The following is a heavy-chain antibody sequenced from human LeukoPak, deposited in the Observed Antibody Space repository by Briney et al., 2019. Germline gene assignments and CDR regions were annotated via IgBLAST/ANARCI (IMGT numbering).Heavy chain of an antibody. CDR2: IYPGDSDS. D-gene: IGHD5-24*01. Sequence: GESLKISCKGSGYTFTSYWIGWARQMPGKGLEWMGIIYPGDSDSRYSPSFQGQVTISADKSISAACLQWSSLKASDTAIYYCARHSRMATITDFDYWGQGTLVTVSS. CDR3: ARHSRMATITDFDY. J-gene: IGHJ4*02. V-gene: IGHV5-51*01. CDR1: GYTFTSYW.